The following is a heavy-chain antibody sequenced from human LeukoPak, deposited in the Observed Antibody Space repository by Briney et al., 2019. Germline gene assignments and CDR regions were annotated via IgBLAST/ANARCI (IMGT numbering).Heavy chain of an antibody. Sequence: GGSLRLSCAASGFTFSSYAMSWVRQAPGKGLEWVSAISGSGGSTYYADSVKGRFTISRDNSKNTLYLQMNGLRAEDTAVYYCAKGGHQLGAGKYMDVWGKGTTVTVSS. CDR1: GFTFSSYA. V-gene: IGHV3-23*01. CDR2: ISGSGGST. D-gene: IGHD2-2*01. J-gene: IGHJ6*03. CDR3: AKGGHQLGAGKYMDV.